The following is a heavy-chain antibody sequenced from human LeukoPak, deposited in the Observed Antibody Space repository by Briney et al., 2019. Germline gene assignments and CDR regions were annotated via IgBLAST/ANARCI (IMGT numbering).Heavy chain of an antibody. Sequence: SETLSLTCAVYGGSFSGYYWSWIRQPPGKGLEWIGEINHSGSTNYNPSLKSRVTISVDTSKNQFSLKLSSVTAADTAVYYCAREAGTNRWFDPWGQGTQVTVSS. V-gene: IGHV4-34*01. CDR1: GGSFSGYY. CDR3: AREAGTNRWFDP. D-gene: IGHD1-7*01. J-gene: IGHJ5*02. CDR2: INHSGST.